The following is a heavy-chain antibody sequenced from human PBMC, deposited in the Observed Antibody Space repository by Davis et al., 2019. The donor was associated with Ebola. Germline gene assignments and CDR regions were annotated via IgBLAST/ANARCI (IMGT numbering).Heavy chain of an antibody. Sequence: GESLKISCAASGFTFDDYTMHWVRQAPGKGLEWVSLISWDGGSTYYADSVKGRFTISRDNSKNSLYLQMNSLRTEDTALYYCAKENYYDSSLGYWGQGTLVTVSS. CDR2: ISWDGGST. D-gene: IGHD3-22*01. J-gene: IGHJ4*02. CDR1: GFTFDDYT. V-gene: IGHV3-43*01. CDR3: AKENYYDSSLGY.